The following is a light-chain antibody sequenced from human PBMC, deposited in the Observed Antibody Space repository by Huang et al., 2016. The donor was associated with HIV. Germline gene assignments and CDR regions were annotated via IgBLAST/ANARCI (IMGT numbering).Light chain of an antibody. Sequence: IVLTQTPATLSLSPGERVTLSCGASQSVIVNRLAWYQKKPGLPPRLLIYDASNRAIDIPDRFSGSGSGTDFTLTSDRLEPEDFAVYYCHQYGSTPLTVGGGTKVEI. CDR1: QSVIVNR. CDR2: DAS. CDR3: HQYGSTPLT. V-gene: IGKV3D-20*01. J-gene: IGKJ4*01.